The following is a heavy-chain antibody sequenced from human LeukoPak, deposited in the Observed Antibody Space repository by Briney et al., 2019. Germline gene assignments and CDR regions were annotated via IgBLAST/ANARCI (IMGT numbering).Heavy chain of an antibody. V-gene: IGHV4-34*01. CDR3: ARERYSYGPGKNTYWYYYYMDV. CDR1: GGSFSGYY. D-gene: IGHD5-18*01. Sequence: PSETLSLTCAVYGGSFSGYYWSWIRQPPGKGLEWIGEINHSGSTNYNPSLKSRVTISVDTSKNQFSLKLSSVTAADTAVYYCARERYSYGPGKNTYWYYYYMDVWGKGTTVTVSS. CDR2: INHSGST. J-gene: IGHJ6*03.